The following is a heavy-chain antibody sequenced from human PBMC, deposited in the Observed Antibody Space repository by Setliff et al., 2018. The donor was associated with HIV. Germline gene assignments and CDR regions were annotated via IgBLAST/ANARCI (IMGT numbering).Heavy chain of an antibody. CDR1: GFTLSSRDYN. V-gene: IGHV4-39*01. CDR2: VYYSGSV. CDR3: ARHRGSYLDPLDV. Sequence: PGGSLRLSCAASGFTLSSRDYNWGWIRQPPGKGLEWIGSVYYSGSVNCNPSLKSRVTMSVDTSKNQFTLNLNSVTAADTAVYYCARHRGSYLDPLDVWGRGTMVTVSS. D-gene: IGHD1-26*01. J-gene: IGHJ3*01.